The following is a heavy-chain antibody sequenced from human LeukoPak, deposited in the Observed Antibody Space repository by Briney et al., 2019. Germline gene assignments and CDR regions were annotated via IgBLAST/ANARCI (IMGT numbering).Heavy chain of an antibody. D-gene: IGHD3-3*01. CDR1: GYTLTELS. CDR3: ATESGFWSGYCMDV. Sequence: TSVKVSCKVSGYTLTELSMHWVRQAPGKGLEWMGGFDPEDGETIYAQKFQGRVTMTEDTSTDTAYMELSSLRSEDTAVYYCATESGFWSGYCMDVWGQGTTVTVSS. J-gene: IGHJ6*02. V-gene: IGHV1-24*01. CDR2: FDPEDGET.